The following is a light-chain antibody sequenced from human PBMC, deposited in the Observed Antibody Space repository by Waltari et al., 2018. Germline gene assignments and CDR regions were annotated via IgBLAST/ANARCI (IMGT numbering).Light chain of an antibody. Sequence: EIVLTQSPATLSLSPGERATLSCRASQSVGSNLAWYQQNSGQAPGLLSYDVSRRATGTPARFSGSGSGTDFTLTISSLEPEDFAVYYCQHRSNLITFGQGTRLEIK. J-gene: IGKJ5*01. CDR2: DVS. V-gene: IGKV3-11*01. CDR1: QSVGSN. CDR3: QHRSNLIT.